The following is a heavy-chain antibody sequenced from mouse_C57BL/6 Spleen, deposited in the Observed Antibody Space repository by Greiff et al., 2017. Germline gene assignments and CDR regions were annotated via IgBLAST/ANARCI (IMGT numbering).Heavy chain of an antibody. D-gene: IGHD2-4*01. V-gene: IGHV1-72*01. CDR1: GYTFTSYW. CDR3: ARAGGLRGYYAMDY. J-gene: IGHJ4*01. CDR2: IEPNSGGT. Sequence: QVQLQQPGAELVKPGASVKLSCKASGYTFTSYWMHWVKQRPGRGLEGIGRIEPNSGGTKYNEKFKSKATLTVDKPSSTAYMQLSSLTSEDSAVYYCARAGGLRGYYAMDYWGQGTSVTVSS.